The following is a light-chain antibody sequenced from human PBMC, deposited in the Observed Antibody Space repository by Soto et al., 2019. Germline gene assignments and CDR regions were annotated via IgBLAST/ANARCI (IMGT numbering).Light chain of an antibody. CDR1: SSDVGAFNY. J-gene: IGLJ1*01. CDR3: CSYASGSIYV. Sequence: QSALTQPASVSGSPGQSITISCTGTSSDVGAFNYVSWYLRYPGKAPKLMIYEVGNRPSGVSNRFSGSKSGNTASLTISGLQAEDEADYYCCSYASGSIYVFGTGTKVTVL. V-gene: IGLV2-14*01. CDR2: EVG.